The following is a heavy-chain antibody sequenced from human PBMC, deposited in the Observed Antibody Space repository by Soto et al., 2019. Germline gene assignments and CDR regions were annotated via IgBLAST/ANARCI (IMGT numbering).Heavy chain of an antibody. CDR2: ISYDGSNK. CDR3: AYSSSGYYYHYYYGMDV. CDR1: GFTFSSYA. V-gene: IGHV3-30-3*01. J-gene: IGHJ6*02. D-gene: IGHD3-22*01. Sequence: GGSLRLSCAASGFTFSSYAMHWVRQAPGKGLEWVAVISYDGSNKYYADSVKGRFTISRDNSKNTLYLQMNSLRAEDTAVYYCAYSSSGYYYHYYYGMDVWGQGTTVTVSS.